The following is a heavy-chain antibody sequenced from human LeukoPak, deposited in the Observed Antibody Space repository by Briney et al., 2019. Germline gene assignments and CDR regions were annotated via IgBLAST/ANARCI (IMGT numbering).Heavy chain of an antibody. Sequence: SGPTLVKPTQTLTLTCTFSGFSLNTSGAGVTWIRQPPGKALEWLALIYWDDDDYYTPSLNTRVTVTKDTSKNQVVLRVTNVDPVDTATYYCGHRPGRGVPAAHWDQGTLVSVSS. CDR2: IYWDDDD. J-gene: IGHJ4*02. D-gene: IGHD3-10*01. V-gene: IGHV2-5*02. CDR3: GHRPGRGVPAAH. CDR1: GFSLNTSGAG.